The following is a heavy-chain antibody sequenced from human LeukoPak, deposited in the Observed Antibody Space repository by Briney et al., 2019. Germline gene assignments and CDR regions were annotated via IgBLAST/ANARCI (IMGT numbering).Heavy chain of an antibody. CDR3: ANLEAGYGMDV. Sequence: GTSVKVSCKASGYTFTSYAMNWVRQAPGPGLEWMGWINTNTGTPTYAQGFTGRFVFSLDTSVNTAYLQISSLKAEDTAVYYCANLEAGYGMDVWGQGTTVTVSS. V-gene: IGHV7-4-1*02. J-gene: IGHJ6*02. CDR1: GYTFTSYA. CDR2: INTNTGTP.